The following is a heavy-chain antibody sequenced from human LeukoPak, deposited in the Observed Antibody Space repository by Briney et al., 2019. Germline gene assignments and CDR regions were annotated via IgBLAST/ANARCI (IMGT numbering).Heavy chain of an antibody. CDR2: ISHDGSNE. J-gene: IGHJ6*02. V-gene: IGHV3-30-3*01. D-gene: IGHD3-3*01. CDR1: GFTLSSYS. CDR3: ARDRSDFWSGILYYYYGMDV. Sequence: GRSLRLSCAASGFTLSSYSMHWIRQAPGKGLEWVAVISHDGSNEYHADSVKGRFTISRDTSKNMLYLQMSSLRVEDTAVYYCARDRSDFWSGILYYYYGMDVWGQGTTVTVSS.